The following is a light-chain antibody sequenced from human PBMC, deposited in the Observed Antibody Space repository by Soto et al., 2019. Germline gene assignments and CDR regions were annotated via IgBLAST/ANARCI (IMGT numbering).Light chain of an antibody. V-gene: IGLV2-14*01. CDR3: TSYTTIHTRACV. CDR2: EVT. J-gene: IGLJ1*01. Sequence: QSVLTQPASVSGSPGQSITISCTGTSGDVGNYNRVSWYQQHPGKAPKLIIYEVTDRPSGVSNRFSGSKSGNTASLTISGLQAEDEAEYYCTSYTTIHTRACVFGTGTKLTVL. CDR1: SGDVGNYNR.